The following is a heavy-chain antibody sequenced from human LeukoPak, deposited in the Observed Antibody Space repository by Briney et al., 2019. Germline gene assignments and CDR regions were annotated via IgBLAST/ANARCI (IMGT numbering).Heavy chain of an antibody. J-gene: IGHJ4*02. V-gene: IGHV4-34*01. CDR1: GGALSGYS. CDR2: VDPNGTT. CDR3: ARGRSYEYGDYDC. D-gene: IGHD4-17*01. Sequence: SETLSLTCGVYGGALSGYSWSWIRQPPGRGLEWIGEVDPNGTTNYNPSLKSRIIVSLDTCKNQFSLNLNSVTAADTAMYYCARGRSYEYGDYDCWGQGTLVTVSS.